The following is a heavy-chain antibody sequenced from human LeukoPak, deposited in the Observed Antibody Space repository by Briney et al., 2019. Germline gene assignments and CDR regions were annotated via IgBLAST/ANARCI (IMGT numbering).Heavy chain of an antibody. D-gene: IGHD4-17*01. Sequence: GGSLGLSCAASGFTFSSYAMSWVRQAPGKGPEWVSTISGSGGSTNYADSVKGRFTISRDNSKGTLYVQMNSLRAEDTAVYYCAKHQQIYGDSLMDVWGQGTTVTVSS. CDR1: GFTFSSYA. V-gene: IGHV3-23*01. CDR2: ISGSGGST. CDR3: AKHQQIYGDSLMDV. J-gene: IGHJ6*02.